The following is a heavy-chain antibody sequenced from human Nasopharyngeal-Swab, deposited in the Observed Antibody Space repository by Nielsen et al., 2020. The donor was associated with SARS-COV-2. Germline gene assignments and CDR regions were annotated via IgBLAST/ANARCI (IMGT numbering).Heavy chain of an antibody. CDR1: GGSISTYY. Sequence: SDTLSLTCTVSGGSISTYYWTWIRQPPGKGLEWIGYIYYSGSTNYNPSLKSRVTISVDTSKNQFSLRLSSVTAADTAVYYCARVSSGSYYHYYDYWGQGTLVTVSS. J-gene: IGHJ4*02. V-gene: IGHV4-59*07. CDR2: IYYSGST. D-gene: IGHD1-26*01. CDR3: ARVSSGSYYHYYDY.